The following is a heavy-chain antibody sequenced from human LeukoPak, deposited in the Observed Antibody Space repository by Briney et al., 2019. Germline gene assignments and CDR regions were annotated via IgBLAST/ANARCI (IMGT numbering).Heavy chain of an antibody. CDR3: ARRGATAD. D-gene: IGHD1-26*01. V-gene: IGHV4-34*01. CDR1: GGSFSGYY. Sequence: SETLSLTCAVYGGSFSGYYWSWIRPPPGKGLEWIGEINHSGSTNYNPSLKSRVTISVDTSKNQFSLKLISVTAADTAVYYCARRGATADWGQGTLVTVSS. J-gene: IGHJ4*02. CDR2: INHSGST.